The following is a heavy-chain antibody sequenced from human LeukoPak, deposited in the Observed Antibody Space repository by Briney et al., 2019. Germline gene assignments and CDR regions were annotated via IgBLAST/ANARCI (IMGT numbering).Heavy chain of an antibody. CDR3: ARDPLRFLEWLSQPLDY. J-gene: IGHJ4*02. Sequence: GSSVTVSLKCSVGTFINYAISWVRQAPGQGGEGVGRIIPIFGTANYAQKFQGRVTIPAHKSTSTAYMQLSSLRSEDTAVYYCARDPLRFLEWLSQPLDYWGQGTLVTVSS. CDR1: VGTFINYA. CDR2: IIPIFGTA. V-gene: IGHV1-69*06. D-gene: IGHD3-3*01.